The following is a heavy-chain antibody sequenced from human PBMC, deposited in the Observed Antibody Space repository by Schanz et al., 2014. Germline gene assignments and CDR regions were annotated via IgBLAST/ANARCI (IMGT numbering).Heavy chain of an antibody. CDR2: IATSSSTR. CDR1: GFTFSTYA. J-gene: IGHJ6*02. Sequence: EVQLLESGGGLVQPGGSLRLSCAASGFTFSTYAMSWVRQAPGKGLEWLSYIATSSSTRHYADSVKGRVTISRDNAKNSVSLQMNSLRVEDTAVYYCARLPVGYGSGIWDVWGQGTSVTVSS. V-gene: IGHV3-48*01. D-gene: IGHD3-10*01. CDR3: ARLPVGYGSGIWDV.